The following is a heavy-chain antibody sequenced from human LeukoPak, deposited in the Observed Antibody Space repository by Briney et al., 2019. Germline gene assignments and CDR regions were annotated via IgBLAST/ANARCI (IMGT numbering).Heavy chain of an antibody. D-gene: IGHD2-2*02. J-gene: IGHJ6*02. Sequence: ASVKVSCKASGCTFTGYYMHWVRQAPGQGLEWMGRINPNSGGTNYAQKFQGRVTMTRDTSISTAYMELSRLRSDDTAVYYCARTELLYDYYYGMDVWGQGTTVTVSS. CDR1: GCTFTGYY. CDR2: INPNSGGT. CDR3: ARTELLYDYYYGMDV. V-gene: IGHV1-2*06.